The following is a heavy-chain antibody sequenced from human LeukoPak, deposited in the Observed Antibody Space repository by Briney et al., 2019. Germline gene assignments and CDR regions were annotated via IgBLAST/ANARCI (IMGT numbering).Heavy chain of an antibody. D-gene: IGHD3-10*01. CDR2: VSGSGANT. CDR3: AKGYYYGSGSYYSSPSAFDI. J-gene: IGHJ3*02. Sequence: GGSLRLSCAASGFTFSNYGMGWVRQTPGKGLEWLSSVSGSGANTYYADSVKGRFTISRDNSKNTLYLQMNSLRAEDTAVYYCAKGYYYGSGSYYSSPSAFDIWGQGTMVTVSS. CDR1: GFTFSNYG. V-gene: IGHV3-23*01.